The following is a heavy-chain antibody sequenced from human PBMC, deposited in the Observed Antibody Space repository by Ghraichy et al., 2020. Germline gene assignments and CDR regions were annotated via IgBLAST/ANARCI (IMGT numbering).Heavy chain of an antibody. CDR3: AREIAPGSLYNVPY. Sequence: SETLSLTCTVSGGSISSNGYYWGWIRQPPGKGLEWIASIYYIGSTYYNPSLKSRVTISVDTYKTQFSLKLSSVTAADTAVYYCAREIAPGSLYNVPYGGQGTLVTVSS. CDR2: IYYIGST. J-gene: IGHJ4*02. CDR1: GGSISSNGYY. D-gene: IGHD3-10*01. V-gene: IGHV4-39*01.